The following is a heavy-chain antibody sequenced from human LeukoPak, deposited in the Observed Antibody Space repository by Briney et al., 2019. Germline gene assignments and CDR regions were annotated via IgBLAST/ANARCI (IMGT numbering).Heavy chain of an antibody. CDR1: RGSISSYY. D-gene: IGHD6-6*01. V-gene: IGHV4-59*01. Sequence: SATLSLTCAVSRGSISSYYWSWIRQPPGKGLEWIGYIYYSGSPNYNPSLRSRVTISVDTSKNQFSLKLSSVTAADTAIYYCARGLTSYSRSSYWFDPWGQGTLVTVSS. CDR2: IYYSGSP. CDR3: ARGLTSYSRSSYWFDP. J-gene: IGHJ5*02.